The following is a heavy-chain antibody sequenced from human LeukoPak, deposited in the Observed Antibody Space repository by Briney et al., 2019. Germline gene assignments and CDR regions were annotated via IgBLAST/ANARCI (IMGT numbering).Heavy chain of an antibody. CDR3: AKVSRMATTGDYFDY. J-gene: IGHJ4*02. Sequence: GGTLRLSCAASGFTFSSYAMSWVRQAPGKGLEWVSAISGSGGSTYYADSVKGRFTISRDNSKNTLYLQMNSLRAEDTAVYYCAKVSRMATTGDYFDYGGQGTLVTVSS. CDR1: GFTFSSYA. D-gene: IGHD5-24*01. CDR2: ISGSGGST. V-gene: IGHV3-23*01.